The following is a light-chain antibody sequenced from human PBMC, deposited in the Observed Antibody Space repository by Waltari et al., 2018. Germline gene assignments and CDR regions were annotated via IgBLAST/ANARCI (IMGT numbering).Light chain of an antibody. V-gene: IGLV3-19*01. CDR2: GKN. J-gene: IGLJ1*01. CDR1: SLRYYY. Sequence: SSELTQDPVVSVALGQTVRITCQGDSLRYYYENWYHQKPGQAPVLVMYGKNNRPSGIPDRFSGSYSGTTASLIITGAQAEDEGDYYCNSRDSRGHPLVFGTGTKVTVL. CDR3: NSRDSRGHPLV.